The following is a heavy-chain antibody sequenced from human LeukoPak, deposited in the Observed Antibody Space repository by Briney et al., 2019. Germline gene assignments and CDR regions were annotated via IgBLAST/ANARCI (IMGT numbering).Heavy chain of an antibody. V-gene: IGHV3-20*04. J-gene: IGHJ4*02. CDR1: GFTFHDHG. Sequence: GGSLRLSCAASGFTFHDHGMSWVRQAPGKGLEWVSALNWNGDNTDYADSVKGRFTISRDSTKKSLYLQMNSLTAEDTAFYYCAREEGPYFDCWGQGTLVTVSS. CDR2: LNWNGDNT. CDR3: AREEGPYFDC.